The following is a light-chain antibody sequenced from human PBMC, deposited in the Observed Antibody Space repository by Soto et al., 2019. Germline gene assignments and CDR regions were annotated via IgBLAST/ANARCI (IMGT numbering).Light chain of an antibody. Sequence: QRPSTLCASVGSRFTITCRASQTISTWLAWYQHKPGKAPNLLIYDASTLMSGVPSRFSGSGTGTEFTLSIISLQPGPFATYYGQQSETYPLSFGDGTRLEIK. V-gene: IGKV1-5*01. CDR3: QQSETYPLS. CDR2: DAS. J-gene: IGKJ5*01. CDR1: QTISTW.